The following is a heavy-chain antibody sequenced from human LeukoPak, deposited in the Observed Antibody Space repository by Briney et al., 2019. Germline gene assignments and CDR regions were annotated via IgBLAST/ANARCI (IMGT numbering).Heavy chain of an antibody. D-gene: IGHD2-21*02. CDR3: ARLTADYYYYGMDV. Sequence: PGGSLRLSCAASGFTFSSYSMNWVRQAPGKGLEWVSSITSSSSYIYYAGSVKGRFTISRDNAQNSLYLQMNSLRAEDTAVYYCARLTADYYYYGMDVWGQGTTVTVSS. J-gene: IGHJ6*02. CDR1: GFTFSSYS. CDR2: ITSSSSYI. V-gene: IGHV3-21*01.